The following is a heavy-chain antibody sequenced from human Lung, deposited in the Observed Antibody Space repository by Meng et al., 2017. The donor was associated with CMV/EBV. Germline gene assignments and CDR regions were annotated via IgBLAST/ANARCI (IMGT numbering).Heavy chain of an antibody. CDR1: GGSVSSGSYY. D-gene: IGHD2-2*01. CDR2: IYYSGST. J-gene: IGHJ4*02. V-gene: IGHV4-61*01. Sequence: SXTLSLXCTVSGGSVSSGSYYWSWIRQPPGKGLEWIGYIYYSGSTNYNPSLKSRVTISVDTSKNQFSLKLSSVTAADTAVYYCARDPRLCSSTSCYGYWGPGTXVTVSS. CDR3: ARDPRLCSSTSCYGY.